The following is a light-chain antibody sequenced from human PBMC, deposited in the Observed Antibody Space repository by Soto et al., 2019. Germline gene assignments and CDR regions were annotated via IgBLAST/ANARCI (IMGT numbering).Light chain of an antibody. CDR2: GAS. CDR3: QHYGSSRWT. Sequence: EIVLTQSAGTLSLSAGERATLSCRASQSVSSAYLAWYQQKPGQAPRLLIYGASSRATGIPDRISGSGSGTDFTLTISRLEPEDFAVYYCQHYGSSRWTFGQGTKVDIK. V-gene: IGKV3-20*01. CDR1: QSVSSAY. J-gene: IGKJ1*01.